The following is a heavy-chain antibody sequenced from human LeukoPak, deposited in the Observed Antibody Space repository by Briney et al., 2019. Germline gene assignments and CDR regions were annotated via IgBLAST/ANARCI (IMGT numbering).Heavy chain of an antibody. CDR3: ARDSEYSSSLDAFDI. CDR2: IKQDGSEK. D-gene: IGHD6-6*01. J-gene: IGHJ3*02. CDR1: GFTFSNYD. Sequence: PGRSLRLSCAASGFTFSNYDMHWVRQAPGKGLEWVANIKQDGSEKYYVDSVKGRFTIPRDNAKNSLYLQMNSLRAEDTAVYYCARDSEYSSSLDAFDIWGQGTMVTVSS. V-gene: IGHV3-7*01.